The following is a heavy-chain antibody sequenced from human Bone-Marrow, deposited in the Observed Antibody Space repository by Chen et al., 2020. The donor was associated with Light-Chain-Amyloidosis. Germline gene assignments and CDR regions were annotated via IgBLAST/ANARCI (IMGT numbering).Heavy chain of an antibody. CDR3: ARESSVAAPYYLDY. V-gene: IGHV3-7*01. CDR1: GFTFSRYF. CDR2: IREDGNEK. Sequence: EVRLVESGGGLVQPGGSLRLSCAASGFTFSRYFMSWVRQAPGKGLELVANIREDGNEKYYVQSVKGRFTISRDNAKNAVYLQMHSLGAEDSAIYFCARESSVAAPYYLDYWGQGIRVTVSA. D-gene: IGHD6-25*01. J-gene: IGHJ4*02.